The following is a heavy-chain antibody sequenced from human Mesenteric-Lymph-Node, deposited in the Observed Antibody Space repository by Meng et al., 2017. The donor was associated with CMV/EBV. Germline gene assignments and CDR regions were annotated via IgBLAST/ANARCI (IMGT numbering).Heavy chain of an antibody. CDR2: ISAYNGNT. V-gene: IGHV1-18*01. Sequence: FKASGYTFTSYGISWVRQAPGQGLEWMGWISAYNGNTNYAQKLQGRVTMTTDTSTSTAYMELRSLRSDDTAVYYCARVSAAAGFFDYWGQGTLVTVSS. CDR3: ARVSAAAGFFDY. D-gene: IGHD6-13*01. CDR1: GYTFTSYG. J-gene: IGHJ4*02.